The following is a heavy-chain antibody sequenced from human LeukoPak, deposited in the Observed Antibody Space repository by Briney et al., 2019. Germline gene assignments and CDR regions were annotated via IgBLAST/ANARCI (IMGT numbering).Heavy chain of an antibody. CDR2: ISDSGANT. J-gene: IGHJ3*02. D-gene: IGHD3-22*01. Sequence: GGTLRLSCAASGFTFSSYSMSWVRQAPGKGLEWVSIISDSGANTYYADSVKGRFTISRDNSKNTLYLQMNSLRAEDTAVYYCASRGNYYDSSGSFYAFDIWGQGTMVTVSS. V-gene: IGHV3-23*01. CDR3: ASRGNYYDSSGSFYAFDI. CDR1: GFTFSSYS.